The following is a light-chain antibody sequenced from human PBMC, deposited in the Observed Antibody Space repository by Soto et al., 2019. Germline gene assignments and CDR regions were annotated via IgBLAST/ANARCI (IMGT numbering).Light chain of an antibody. Sequence: EIVLTQSPGTLSLSPGERATLSCRASQSVSASFLAWYQQKPGQAPRLLIYGASSRATGIPDRFSGGGSETDFTLTISRLEPEDFAVSDCQQYGTSPPEYTFGQGTKLEIK. V-gene: IGKV3-20*01. CDR2: GAS. CDR3: QQYGTSPPEYT. CDR1: QSVSASF. J-gene: IGKJ2*01.